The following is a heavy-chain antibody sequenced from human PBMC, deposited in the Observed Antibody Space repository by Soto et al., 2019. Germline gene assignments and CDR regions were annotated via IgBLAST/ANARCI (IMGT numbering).Heavy chain of an antibody. CDR3: ARWAKYCSGGSCYYYYYGMDV. D-gene: IGHD2-15*01. Sequence: GESLKISCKGSGYSFSRYWIGWVRQMPGKGLEWMGIIYPGDSDTRYSPSFQGQVTISADKSISTAYLQWSSLKASDTAMYYCARWAKYCSGGSCYYYYYGMDVWGQGTTVTVSS. J-gene: IGHJ6*02. CDR1: GYSFSRYW. V-gene: IGHV5-51*01. CDR2: IYPGDSDT.